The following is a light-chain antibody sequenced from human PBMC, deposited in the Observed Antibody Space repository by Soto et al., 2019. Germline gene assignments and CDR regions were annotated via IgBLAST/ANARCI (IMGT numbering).Light chain of an antibody. Sequence: QSVLTQPASVSGSPGQSITISCTGTSSDVGSYNLVSWYQQHPGKAPKLMIYDVSKRPSGVSNRFSGSKSGNTASLTISGLHAEDEADYYCCSYAGSSTLYVFGTGTKLTVL. CDR1: SSDVGSYNL. V-gene: IGLV2-23*02. J-gene: IGLJ1*01. CDR3: CSYAGSSTLYV. CDR2: DVS.